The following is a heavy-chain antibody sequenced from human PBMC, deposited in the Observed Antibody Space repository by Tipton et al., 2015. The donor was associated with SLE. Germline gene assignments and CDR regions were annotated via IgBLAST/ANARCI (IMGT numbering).Heavy chain of an antibody. CDR1: GGSISSSSYY. J-gene: IGHJ4*02. D-gene: IGHD4-17*01. Sequence: TLSLTCTVSGGSISSSSYYWGWIRQPPGKGLEWIGSIYYSGSTNYNPSLKSRVTISVDTSKNQFSLKLSSVAAADTAVYYCARVLLDGYGDSLGPFDYWGQGTLVTVSS. CDR2: IYYSGST. CDR3: ARVLLDGYGDSLGPFDY. V-gene: IGHV4-39*07.